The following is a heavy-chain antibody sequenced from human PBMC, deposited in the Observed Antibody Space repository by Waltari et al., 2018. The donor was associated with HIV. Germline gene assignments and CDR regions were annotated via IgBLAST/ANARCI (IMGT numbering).Heavy chain of an antibody. Sequence: QVQLQESGPGLLKPSQTLSLTCTVSGGSISSASYYWTWIRQAAGKGLEWVGRIYTSGSTSYNPSLKRRVSISIDTSRNQFSLKLTSVTAADTAVYYCARDDLGSGWFFDYWGPGTLVTVSS. J-gene: IGHJ4*02. CDR2: IYTSGST. D-gene: IGHD6-19*01. CDR3: ARDDLGSGWFFDY. CDR1: GGSISSASYY. V-gene: IGHV4-61*02.